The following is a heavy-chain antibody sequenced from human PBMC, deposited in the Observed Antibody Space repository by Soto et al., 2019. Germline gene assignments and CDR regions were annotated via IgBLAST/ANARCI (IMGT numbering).Heavy chain of an antibody. Sequence: SQTLSLTCAISGDSVSSNSAAWNRIRQSPSRGLEWLGRTYYRSKWYNDYAVSVKSRITINPDTSKNQFSLQLNSVTPEDTAVYYCARAAPDSGLAFDIWGQGTMVTVSS. J-gene: IGHJ3*02. V-gene: IGHV6-1*01. CDR1: GDSVSSNSAA. CDR2: TYYRSKWYN. D-gene: IGHD6-19*01. CDR3: ARAAPDSGLAFDI.